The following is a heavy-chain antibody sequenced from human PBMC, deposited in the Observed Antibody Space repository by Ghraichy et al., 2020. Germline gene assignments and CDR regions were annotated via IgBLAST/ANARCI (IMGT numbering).Heavy chain of an antibody. Sequence: SETLSLTCTVSGGSISSYYWSWIRQPPGKGLEWIGYIYYSGSTNYNPSLKSRVTISVDTSKNQFSLKLSSVTAADTAVYYCARDHSQVAATQPHYYYYGMDVWGQGTTVTVSS. CDR3: ARDHSQVAATQPHYYYYGMDV. CDR1: GGSISSYY. J-gene: IGHJ6*02. CDR2: IYYSGST. D-gene: IGHD2-15*01. V-gene: IGHV4-59*01.